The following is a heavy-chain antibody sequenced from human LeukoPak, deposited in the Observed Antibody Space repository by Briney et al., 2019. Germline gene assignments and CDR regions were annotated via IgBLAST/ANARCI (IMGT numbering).Heavy chain of an antibody. CDR2: IRVSGST. CDR1: GFTFSSYS. V-gene: IGHV3-23*01. Sequence: GGSLRLSCAASGFTFSSYSMNWVRQAPGKGLEWVSGIRVSGSTYYPDSVTGRFTISRDNSENTLYLQMSGLRAEDTAIYYCAKGTGDTAYYFDFWGQGVLVTVSS. CDR3: AKGTGDTAYYFDF. D-gene: IGHD7-27*01. J-gene: IGHJ4*02.